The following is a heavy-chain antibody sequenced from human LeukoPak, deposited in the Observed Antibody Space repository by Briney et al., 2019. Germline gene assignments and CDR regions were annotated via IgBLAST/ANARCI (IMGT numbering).Heavy chain of an antibody. D-gene: IGHD5-18*01. Sequence: GGSLRLSCAASEFTFTTYGMHWVRQAPGKGLEWVAFIYYDGSNIYYADYVKGRFTISRDISKNTLYLQMDSLRAEDTAIYYCARDGYTYGMVFDYWGQGTLVTVSS. V-gene: IGHV3-33*01. CDR3: ARDGYTYGMVFDY. CDR1: EFTFTTYG. J-gene: IGHJ4*02. CDR2: IYYDGSNI.